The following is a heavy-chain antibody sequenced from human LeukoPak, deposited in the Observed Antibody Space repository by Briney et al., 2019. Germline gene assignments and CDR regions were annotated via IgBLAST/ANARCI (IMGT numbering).Heavy chain of an antibody. CDR2: INSDGSST. CDR1: TFTFSSYW. V-gene: IGHV3-74*01. CDR3: ARDDYGDYQFDY. Sequence: GGSLRLSCAASTFTFSSYWIHWVRQAPGKGLVWVSRINSDGSSTSYADSVKGRFTISRDNAKNTLYLQMNSLRAEDTAVYYCARDDYGDYQFDYWGQGTLVTVSS. J-gene: IGHJ4*02. D-gene: IGHD4-17*01.